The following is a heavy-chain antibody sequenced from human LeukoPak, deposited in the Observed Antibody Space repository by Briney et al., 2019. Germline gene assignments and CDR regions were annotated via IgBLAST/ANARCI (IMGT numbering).Heavy chain of an antibody. J-gene: IGHJ6*03. D-gene: IGHD5-18*01. V-gene: IGHV3-30*18. CDR2: ISYDGSNK. CDR3: AKVEEPDTAMIKYYYYYYMDV. Sequence: GGSLRLSCAASGFTFSSYGMHWVRQAPGKGLEWVAVISYDGSNKYYADSVKGRFTISRDNSKNTLYLQMNSLRAEDTAVYYCAKVEEPDTAMIKYYYYYYMDVWGKGTTVTVSS. CDR1: GFTFSSYG.